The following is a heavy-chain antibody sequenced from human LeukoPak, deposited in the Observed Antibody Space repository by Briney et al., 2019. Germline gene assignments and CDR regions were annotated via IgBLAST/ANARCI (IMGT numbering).Heavy chain of an antibody. CDR2: ISNSGGST. CDR1: GFTFSTYA. V-gene: IGHV3-23*01. Sequence: GGSLRLSCAASGFTFSTYAMSWVRQAPGKGLEWVSVISNSGGSTDYADSVKGRFTISRDNSKNTLYLQMNSLRAEDTAVYYCAKDGGGRELLFWGQGTLVTVSS. CDR3: AKDGGGRELLF. J-gene: IGHJ4*02. D-gene: IGHD1-26*01.